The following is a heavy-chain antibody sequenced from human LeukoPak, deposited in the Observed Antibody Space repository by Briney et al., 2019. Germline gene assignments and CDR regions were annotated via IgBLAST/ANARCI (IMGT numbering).Heavy chain of an antibody. Sequence: GGSLRLSCAASGFTFSSYDMNWVRQAPGKGLEWVSYISSSSSTIYYADSVKGRFTISRDNAKNSLYLQMNSLRAEDTAVYYCARVRITIFSSQGWFDPWGQGTLVTVSS. J-gene: IGHJ5*02. D-gene: IGHD3-9*01. CDR1: GFTFSSYD. CDR3: ARVRITIFSSQGWFDP. CDR2: ISSSSSTI. V-gene: IGHV3-48*01.